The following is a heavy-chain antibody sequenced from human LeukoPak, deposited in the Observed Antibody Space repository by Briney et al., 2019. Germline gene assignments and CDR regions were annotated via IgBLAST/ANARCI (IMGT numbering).Heavy chain of an antibody. J-gene: IGHJ3*02. V-gene: IGHV3-53*01. CDR3: ARGVVSHRAFDI. CDR2: IYSGGST. D-gene: IGHD2-2*01. CDR1: GFTVSSDY. Sequence: PGGSLRLFCAASGFTVSSDYMSWVRQAPGKGLEWVSVIYSGGSTYYADSVKDRFTISRDNAKNTLYLQMNSLRAEDTAVYYCARGVVSHRAFDIWGQGTMVTVSS.